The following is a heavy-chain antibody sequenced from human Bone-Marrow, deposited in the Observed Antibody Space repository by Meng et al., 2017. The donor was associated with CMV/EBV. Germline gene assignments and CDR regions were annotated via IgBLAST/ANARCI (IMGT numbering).Heavy chain of an antibody. V-gene: IGHV3-30*02. Sequence: GESLKISCAASGFTFDNYGMHWVRQTPGKGLEWVAFIRHDGTNKYYGDSVKGRFTISRGNSKNTVYLQMNSLRPEETAIYYCAKDLLLFGGANAYFDYWGQGTLVTVSS. D-gene: IGHD3-16*01. J-gene: IGHJ4*02. CDR1: GFTFDNYG. CDR2: IRHDGTNK. CDR3: AKDLLLFGGANAYFDY.